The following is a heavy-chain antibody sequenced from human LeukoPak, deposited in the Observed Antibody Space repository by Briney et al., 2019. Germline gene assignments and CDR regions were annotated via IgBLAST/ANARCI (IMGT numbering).Heavy chain of an antibody. CDR2: INHSGST. J-gene: IGHJ4*02. CDR3: ATRYSSSWVGTVDY. Sequence: SETLSLTCAVHGGSFSGYYWSWIRQPPGKGLEWIGEINHSGSTNYNPSLKSRVTISVDTSKNQFSLKLSSVTAADTAVYYCATRYSSSWVGTVDYWGQGTLVTVSS. V-gene: IGHV4-34*01. CDR1: GGSFSGYY. D-gene: IGHD6-6*01.